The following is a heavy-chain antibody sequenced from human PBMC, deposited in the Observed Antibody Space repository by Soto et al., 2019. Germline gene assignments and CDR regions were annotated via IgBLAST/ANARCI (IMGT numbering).Heavy chain of an antibody. V-gene: IGHV3-23*01. Sequence: EVQLLESGGGLVQPGGSLRLSCAASGFTFSTYAMTWVRQAPGKGLEWVSTISDGGAGTYYAESVKGRFTISRDNSKNTLYLQMNSLRAEDAAIYYCAKRLGWAWAPFDYWGQGTLVSVSS. D-gene: IGHD1-26*01. CDR3: AKRLGWAWAPFDY. CDR1: GFTFSTYA. CDR2: ISDGGAGT. J-gene: IGHJ4*02.